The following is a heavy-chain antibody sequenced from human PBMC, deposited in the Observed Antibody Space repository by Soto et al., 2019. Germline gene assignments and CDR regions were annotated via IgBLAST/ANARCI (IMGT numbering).Heavy chain of an antibody. CDR2: IYFSGST. V-gene: IGHV4-30-4*01. CDR3: ARVDSGSGSYYGDY. D-gene: IGHD3-10*01. J-gene: IGHJ4*02. CDR1: GGSISSGDCY. Sequence: QVQLQESGPGLVQPSQTLSLTCTVSGGSISSGDCYWSWIRQPPGKGLEWIGYIYFSGSTYYNPSHKSRVTIPVDTSKNQFSLKLSSVTAADTAVYYCARVDSGSGSYYGDYWGQGTLVTVSS.